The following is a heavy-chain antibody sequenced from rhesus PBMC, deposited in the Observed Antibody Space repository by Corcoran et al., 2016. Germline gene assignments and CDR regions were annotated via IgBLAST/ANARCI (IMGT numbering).Heavy chain of an antibody. J-gene: IGHJ4*01. Sequence: EVQLVQSGAEVKKPGSSVKISCKVSGYTFTDYYLHWVRQTPGKGLEWMGRVDPEDGETIYAQKFQDRVTVTADTSTDTAYMELSSLRSEDTAVYYCATGQLVDYWGQGVLVTVSS. D-gene: IGHD6-13*01. CDR3: ATGQLVDY. CDR1: GYTFTDYY. CDR2: VDPEDGET. V-gene: IGHV1-111*02.